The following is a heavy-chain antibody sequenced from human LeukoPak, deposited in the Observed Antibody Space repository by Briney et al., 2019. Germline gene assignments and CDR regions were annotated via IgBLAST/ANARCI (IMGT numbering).Heavy chain of an antibody. V-gene: IGHV1-2*02. D-gene: IGHD3-3*01. CDR3: ARERGGRYDFWSSPNDAFDI. CDR1: GYTFTGYY. J-gene: IGHJ3*02. Sequence: ASVKVSCKASGYTFTGYYMHWVRQAPGQGLEWMGWINPNSGGTNYAQKFQGRVTMTRDTSISTAYMELSRLRSDDTAVYYCARERGGRYDFWSSPNDAFDIWGQGTMATVSS. CDR2: INPNSGGT.